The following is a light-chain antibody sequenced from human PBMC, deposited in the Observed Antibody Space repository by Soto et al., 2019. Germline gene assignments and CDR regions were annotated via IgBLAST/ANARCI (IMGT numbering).Light chain of an antibody. V-gene: IGLV4-69*01. CDR2: LKDDGSH. CDR1: SGHRINA. J-gene: IGLJ2*01. CDR3: QTWGTATVV. Sequence: QLVLTQSSSASASLGASVRLTCTLSSGHRINAIAWYQLQPEKGPRYLMNLKDDGSHITGDGIPDRFSGSSSGAERYLTISSLQSEDEADYYCQTWGTATVVFGGGTKLTVL.